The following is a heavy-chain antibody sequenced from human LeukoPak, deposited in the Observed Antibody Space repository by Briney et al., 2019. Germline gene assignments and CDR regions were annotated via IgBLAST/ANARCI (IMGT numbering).Heavy chain of an antibody. J-gene: IGHJ4*02. CDR1: SGSISSYY. V-gene: IGHV4-59*08. D-gene: IGHD3-3*01. CDR2: IYYSGST. CDR3: ARQPTYYDFWSGYSGGGYFHY. Sequence: SETLSLTCTVSSGSISSYYWSWIRQPPGKGLEWIGYIYYSGSTNYNPSLKSRVTISVDTSKNQFSLKLSSVTAADTAVYYCARQPTYYDFWSGYSGGGYFHYWGQGTLVTVSS.